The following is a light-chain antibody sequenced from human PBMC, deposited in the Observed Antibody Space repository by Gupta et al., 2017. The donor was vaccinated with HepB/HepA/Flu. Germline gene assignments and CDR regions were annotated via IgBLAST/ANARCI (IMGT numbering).Light chain of an antibody. J-gene: IGKJ2*02. CDR2: GAS. Sequence: EIVMTQSPPTLSVSPGERATRSCRARQSVRSNLAWYQQKPGQTPKHLICGASARHTGIRARFSGCGFGKHVRLTISSRQAEEFAGYYSQQNNNWAPRTFGQGTKVEIK. CDR1: QSVRSN. CDR3: QQNNNWAPRT. V-gene: IGKV3-15*01.